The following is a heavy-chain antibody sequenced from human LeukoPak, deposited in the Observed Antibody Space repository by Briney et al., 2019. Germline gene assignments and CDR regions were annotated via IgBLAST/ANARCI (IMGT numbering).Heavy chain of an antibody. CDR3: AGRVTGYSSGYVY. CDR1: GISFSNCA. D-gene: IGHD5-18*01. J-gene: IGHJ4*02. Sequence: GGSLRLSCVASGISFSNCALSWVRQAPEKGLDWVSVISGSAHKIRYADSVKGRFTISRDNSENIVYLQMNNLRAEDTALYYCAGRVTGYSSGYVYWGQGTLVTVSS. CDR2: ISGSAHKI. V-gene: IGHV3-23*01.